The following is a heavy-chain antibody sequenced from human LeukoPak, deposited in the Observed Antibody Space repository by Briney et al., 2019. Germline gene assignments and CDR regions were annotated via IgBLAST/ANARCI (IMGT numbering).Heavy chain of an antibody. J-gene: IGHJ6*02. D-gene: IGHD3-10*01. CDR1: GGSISSSSYY. V-gene: IGHV4-39*07. CDR2: IYYSGST. Sequence: SETLSLTCTVSGGSISSSSYYWGWIRQPPGKGLEWIGSIYYSGSTYYNPSLKSRVTISVDTSKNQFSLKLSSVTAADTAVYYCAREMIYGSGSSIYYYGMDVWGQGTTVTVSS. CDR3: AREMIYGSGSSIYYYGMDV.